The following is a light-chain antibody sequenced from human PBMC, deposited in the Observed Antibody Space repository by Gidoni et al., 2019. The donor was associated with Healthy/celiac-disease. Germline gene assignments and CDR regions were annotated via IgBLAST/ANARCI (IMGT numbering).Light chain of an antibody. CDR2: AAY. J-gene: IGKJ3*01. V-gene: IGKV1-12*01. CDR3: QQDNSFPFT. Sequence: IQMTQSPSSVSASVGDRVTITRRASQCISSWLAWYQQKPGKDPKLLIYAAYSLQSGVPSRFSGGGYRTHFTLHISSLQPEDFATYYCQQDNSFPFTFGPGTKVDIK. CDR1: QCISSW.